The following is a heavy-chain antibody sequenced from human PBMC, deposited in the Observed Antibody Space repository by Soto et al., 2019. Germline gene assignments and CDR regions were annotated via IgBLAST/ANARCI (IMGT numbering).Heavy chain of an antibody. CDR2: IWYDGSNK. Sequence: QVQLVESGGGVVQPGRSLRLSCAASGFTFSSYGMHWVRQAPGKGLEWVAVIWYDGSNKYYADSVKGRFTISRDNSKNTLYLQMNSLRAEDTAVYYCARDSVGGPNYGDYDGYFDYWGQGTLVTVSS. V-gene: IGHV3-33*01. CDR1: GFTFSSYG. J-gene: IGHJ4*02. D-gene: IGHD4-17*01. CDR3: ARDSVGGPNYGDYDGYFDY.